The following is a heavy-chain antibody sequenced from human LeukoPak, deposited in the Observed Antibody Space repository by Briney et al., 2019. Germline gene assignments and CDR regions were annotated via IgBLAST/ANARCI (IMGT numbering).Heavy chain of an antibody. Sequence: GGSLRLSCAASGFTFTSYAMSWVRQAPGKGLEWVSAISGSGAKTYYADSVKGRFTISRDNAKNTLYLQMNSLRAEDTAVYYCAKWGFLEWLLSMFDSWGQGTLVTVSS. V-gene: IGHV3-23*01. J-gene: IGHJ4*02. CDR1: GFTFTSYA. D-gene: IGHD3-3*01. CDR2: ISGSGAKT. CDR3: AKWGFLEWLLSMFDS.